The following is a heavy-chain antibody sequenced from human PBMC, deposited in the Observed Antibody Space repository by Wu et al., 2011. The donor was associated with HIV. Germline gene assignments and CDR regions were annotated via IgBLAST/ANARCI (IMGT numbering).Heavy chain of an antibody. CDR1: RHLQQLW. D-gene: IGHD2-21*01. Sequence: QVQLVQSGAAVKKPGVLGEGLLQGFWRHLQQLWYHLGATGPWTRGLSGMGGIIPIFGTANYAQKFQGRVTITADKSTSTAYMELSSLRSEDTAMYYCARDFGGDGDSWGQGTLVTVSS. J-gene: IGHJ4*02. CDR2: IIPIFGTA. CDR3: ARDFGGDGDS. V-gene: IGHV1-69*14.